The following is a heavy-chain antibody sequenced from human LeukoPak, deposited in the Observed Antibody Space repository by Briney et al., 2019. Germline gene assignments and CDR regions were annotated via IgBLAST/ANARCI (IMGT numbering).Heavy chain of an antibody. Sequence: SETLSLTCTVSGGSISSYYWSWIRQPPGKGLEWIGYIYYSGSTNYNPSLKSRVTISVDTSKNQFSLKLSSVTAADTAVYYCAREYGMGDYYGMDVWGQGTTVTVSS. CDR2: IYYSGST. D-gene: IGHD1-26*01. V-gene: IGHV4-59*12. J-gene: IGHJ6*02. CDR3: AREYGMGDYYGMDV. CDR1: GGSISSYY.